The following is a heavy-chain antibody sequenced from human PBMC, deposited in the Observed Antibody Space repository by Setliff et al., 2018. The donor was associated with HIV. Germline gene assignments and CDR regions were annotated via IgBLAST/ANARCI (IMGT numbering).Heavy chain of an antibody. D-gene: IGHD3-3*01. J-gene: IGHJ4*02. CDR3: TRDRRGSNSWSGYNGGFDY. V-gene: IGHV3-49*04. Sequence: GGSLRLSCTAFGFSFDDYALTWVRQAPGKGLEWVGFIRSKSIGGKIDYAAPVKGRISISRDDSENTVYLQINSLKTEDTAVYFCTRDRRGSNSWSGYNGGFDYWGQGTLVTVSS. CDR1: GFSFDDYA. CDR2: IRSKSIGGKI.